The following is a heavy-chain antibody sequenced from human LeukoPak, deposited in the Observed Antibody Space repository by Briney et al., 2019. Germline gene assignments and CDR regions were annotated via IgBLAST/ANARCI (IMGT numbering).Heavy chain of an antibody. V-gene: IGHV4-59*01. CDR3: GRSLSSVWYYFAY. D-gene: IGHD6-19*01. CDR1: GGSISSYY. J-gene: IGHJ4*02. Sequence: PSETLSLTCTVSGGSISSYYWSWIRQPPGKGLEWIGYIYYSGSTNYNPSLNSRVTISVDTSKNQFSLRLSSVTAADTAVYYCGRSLSSVWYYFAYWGQGTLVTVSS. CDR2: IYYSGST.